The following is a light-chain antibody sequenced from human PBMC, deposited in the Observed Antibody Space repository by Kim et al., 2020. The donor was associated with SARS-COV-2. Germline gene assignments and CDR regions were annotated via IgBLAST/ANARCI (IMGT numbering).Light chain of an antibody. J-gene: IGKJ1*01. Sequence: DIQMTQSPSPLSASVGDRVTITCRASQSISSWLAWYQQKPGKAPKLLIYDASSLKSGVPSRFSGSGSGTEFTLTISSLQPDDFATYYCQQYNSYSSWTFGQGTKVDIK. CDR2: DAS. V-gene: IGKV1-5*01. CDR3: QQYNSYSSWT. CDR1: QSISSW.